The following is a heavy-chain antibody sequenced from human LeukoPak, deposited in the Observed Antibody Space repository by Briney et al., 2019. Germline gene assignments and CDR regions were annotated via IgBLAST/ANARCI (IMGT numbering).Heavy chain of an antibody. CDR1: GFTVSSNY. Sequence: GGSLRLSCAASGFTVSSNYMSWVRQAPGKGLEWVSVIYSGGSTYYADSVKGRFTISRHNSKNTLYLQMNSLRAEDTAVYYCARLSYYGSGSYFDYWGQGTLVTVSS. D-gene: IGHD3-10*01. CDR2: IYSGGST. J-gene: IGHJ4*02. CDR3: ARLSYYGSGSYFDY. V-gene: IGHV3-53*04.